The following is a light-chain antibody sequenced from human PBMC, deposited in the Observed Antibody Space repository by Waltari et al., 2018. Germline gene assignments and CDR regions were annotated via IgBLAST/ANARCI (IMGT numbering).Light chain of an antibody. Sequence: DIQMTKSPSSVSASVGDRVTLTCRASQDISSRLAGYQHKPGKAPKLLIFEASSLHSGVPSRFSGRGSGTDFTLTIRSLQPEDFATYYCQQVNSFPRTFGQGTKVEVK. V-gene: IGKV1-12*01. CDR1: QDISSR. CDR3: QQVNSFPRT. CDR2: EAS. J-gene: IGKJ1*01.